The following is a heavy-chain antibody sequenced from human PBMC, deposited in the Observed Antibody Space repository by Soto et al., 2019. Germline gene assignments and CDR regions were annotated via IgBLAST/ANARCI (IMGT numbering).Heavy chain of an antibody. CDR2: VSYSGTP. D-gene: IGHD1-26*01. Sequence: PSETLSLTCTVSGGSITSSTYHWVWIRQPPGEGLEWIGTVSYSGTPYYNPSLQSRVDISVDMSKNQFSLDLGSVTAADTAVYYCARDSGRHYNNYYYYAMDIWGQGTKVTVSS. CDR3: ARDSGRHYNNYYYYAMDI. J-gene: IGHJ6*02. V-gene: IGHV4-39*02. CDR1: GGSITSSTYH.